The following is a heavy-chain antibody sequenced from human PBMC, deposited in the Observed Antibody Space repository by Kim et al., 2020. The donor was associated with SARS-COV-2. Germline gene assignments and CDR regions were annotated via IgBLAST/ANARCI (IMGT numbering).Heavy chain of an antibody. Sequence: ASVKVSCKASGYTFTSYYMHWVRQAPGQGLEWMGIINPSGGSTSYAQKFQGRVIMTRDTSTSTVYMELSSLRSEDTAVYYCARDPDYYGSGSYRFDYWGQGTLVTVSS. D-gene: IGHD3-10*01. V-gene: IGHV1-46*01. CDR2: INPSGGST. CDR1: GYTFTSYY. J-gene: IGHJ4*02. CDR3: ARDPDYYGSGSYRFDY.